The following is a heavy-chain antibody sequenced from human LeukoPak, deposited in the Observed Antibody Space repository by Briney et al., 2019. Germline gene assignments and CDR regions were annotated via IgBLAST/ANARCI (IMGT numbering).Heavy chain of an antibody. CDR2: ISDTPV. D-gene: IGHD3-22*01. J-gene: IGHJ6*02. CDR3: AKEIGRPYYYDSSGPSDYYYGMDV. V-gene: IGHV3-23*01. Sequence: GGSLRLSCAASGFTFSTFAMTWVRQAPGKGLEWVSTISDTPVYYADSVKGRFTISRDDSKNTMFLQMNSLRAEDTAIYYCAKEIGRPYYYDSSGPSDYYYGMDVWGQGTTVTVSS. CDR1: GFTFSTFA.